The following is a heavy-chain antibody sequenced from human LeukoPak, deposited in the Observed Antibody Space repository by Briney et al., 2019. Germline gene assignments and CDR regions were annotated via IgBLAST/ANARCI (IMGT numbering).Heavy chain of an antibody. J-gene: IGHJ4*02. Sequence: NPGGSLRLSCAASRFSFNTYTMNWVRQAPGKGLEWVSSISSSTSYIYYADSVKGRFTISRDNAKNSLYLQMNSLRAEDTAVYYCARDPRRSQDDYWGQGTLVTVSS. V-gene: IGHV3-21*03. CDR1: RFSFNTYT. CDR2: ISSSTSYI. CDR3: ARDPRRSQDDY.